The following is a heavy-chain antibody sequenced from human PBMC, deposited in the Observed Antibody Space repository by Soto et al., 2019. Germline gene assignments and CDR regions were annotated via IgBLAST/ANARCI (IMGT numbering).Heavy chain of an antibody. CDR3: GRDGQRAGYGSELILEGYYGMDV. CDR2: INPNSGGT. J-gene: IGHJ6*02. CDR1: GYTFTGYY. Sequence: ASVKVSCKASGYTFTGYYMHWVRQAPGQGLEWMGWINPNSGGTNYAQKFQGWVTMTRDTSISTAYMELSRLRSDDTAVYYCGRDGQRAGYGSELILEGYYGMDVWGQGTTVTVSS. V-gene: IGHV1-2*04. D-gene: IGHD3-10*01.